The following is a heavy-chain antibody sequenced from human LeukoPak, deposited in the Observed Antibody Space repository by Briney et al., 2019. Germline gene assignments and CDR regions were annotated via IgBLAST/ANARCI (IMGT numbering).Heavy chain of an antibody. CDR1: GGSISSSSYY. Sequence: KPSETLSLTCTVSGGSISSSSYYWGWIRQPPGKGLEWIGSIYYSGSTYYNPSLKSRVTISVDTSKNQFSLKLSSVTAADTAVYYCARLSPHTYCSGGSCYWFDPWGQGTLVTVSS. D-gene: IGHD2-15*01. J-gene: IGHJ5*02. CDR2: IYYSGST. CDR3: ARLSPHTYCSGGSCYWFDP. V-gene: IGHV4-39*01.